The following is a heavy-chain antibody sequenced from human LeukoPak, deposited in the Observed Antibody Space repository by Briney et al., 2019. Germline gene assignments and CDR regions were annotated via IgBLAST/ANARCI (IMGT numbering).Heavy chain of an antibody. CDR2: IYYSGST. J-gene: IGHJ2*01. CDR3: ARVYYSNSYDYWYFDL. D-gene: IGHD6-13*01. CDR1: GGSISSSNYY. Sequence: SETLSLTCSVSGGSISSSNYYWGWIRQPPGKGLEWIGSIYYSGSTYYNPSLKSRVTISIDASKNQFSLKLSSVTAADTAVYYCARVYYSNSYDYWYFDLWGRGTLVTVSS. V-gene: IGHV4-39*07.